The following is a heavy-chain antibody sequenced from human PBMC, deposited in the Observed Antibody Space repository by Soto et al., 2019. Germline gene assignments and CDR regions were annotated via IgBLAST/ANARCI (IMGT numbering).Heavy chain of an antibody. D-gene: IGHD5-18*01. V-gene: IGHV4-39*01. CDR1: GGSISSSSYY. Sequence: QLQLQESGPGLVKPSETLSLTCTVSGGSISSSSYYWGWIRQPPGKGLEWIGSIYYSGSTYYNPSLKSRVTISVDTSKNQCSLKLSPVTAADTAVYYCARHLLGYSYGPPYAYWGQATLVTVS. CDR3: ARHLLGYSYGPPYAY. J-gene: IGHJ4*02. CDR2: IYYSGST.